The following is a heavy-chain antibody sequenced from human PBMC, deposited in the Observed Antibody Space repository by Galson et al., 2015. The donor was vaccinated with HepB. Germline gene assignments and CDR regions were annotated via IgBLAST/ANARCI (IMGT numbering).Heavy chain of an antibody. D-gene: IGHD6-13*01. Sequence: SLRLSCAASGFTFSSYAMHWVRQAPGKGLEWVAVISYDGSNKYYADSVKGRFTISRDNSKNTLYLQMNSLRAEDTAVYYCARDQVYSSSWYRYYYYGMDVWGQGTTVTVSS. CDR2: ISYDGSNK. CDR1: GFTFSSYA. J-gene: IGHJ6*02. CDR3: ARDQVYSSSWYRYYYYGMDV. V-gene: IGHV3-30*04.